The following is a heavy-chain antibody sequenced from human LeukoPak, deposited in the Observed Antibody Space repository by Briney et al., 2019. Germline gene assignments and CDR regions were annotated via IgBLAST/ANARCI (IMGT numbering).Heavy chain of an antibody. V-gene: IGHV3-20*04. D-gene: IGHD5-24*01. CDR1: GFTFDDYG. CDR2: INWNGGST. Sequence: GGSLRLSRAASGFTFDDYGMSWVRQAPGKGLEWVSGINWNGGSTGYADSVKGRFTISRDNAKNSLYLQMNSLRAEDTALYYCARDPHVEMATIGDYWGQGTLVTVSS. CDR3: ARDPHVEMATIGDY. J-gene: IGHJ4*02.